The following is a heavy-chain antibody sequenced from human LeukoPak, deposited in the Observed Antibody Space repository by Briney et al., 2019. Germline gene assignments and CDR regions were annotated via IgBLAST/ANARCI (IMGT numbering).Heavy chain of an antibody. CDR3: ASLSVLSSFQTYYGMDV. CDR1: GYTFTSYA. D-gene: IGHD6-13*01. J-gene: IGHJ6*02. Sequence: ASVKVSCKASGYTFTSYAMHWVRQAPGQRLEWMGWINAGNGNTKYSQKFQGRVTITRDTSASTAYMELSSLRSEDTAVYYCASLSVLSSFQTYYGMDVWGQGTTVTVSS. CDR2: INAGNGNT. V-gene: IGHV1-3*01.